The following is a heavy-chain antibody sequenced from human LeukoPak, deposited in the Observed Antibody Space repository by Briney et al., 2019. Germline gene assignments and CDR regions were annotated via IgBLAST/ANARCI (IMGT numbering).Heavy chain of an antibody. CDR3: ARVTGATVVDY. CDR2: IYSGGST. D-gene: IGHD4-23*01. Sequence: GGSLRLSCAASGFTFSDYYMSWIRQAPGKGLEWVSIIYSGGSTDYADSVKGRFTISRDNSKNTLYLQMNSLRAEDTAVYYCARVTGATVVDYWGQGTLLTVSS. J-gene: IGHJ4*02. CDR1: GFTFSDYY. V-gene: IGHV3-53*01.